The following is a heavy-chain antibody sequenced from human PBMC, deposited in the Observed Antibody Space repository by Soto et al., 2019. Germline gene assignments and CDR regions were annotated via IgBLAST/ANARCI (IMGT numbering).Heavy chain of an antibody. J-gene: IGHJ4*02. CDR1: GDSVSSNSAS. V-gene: IGHV6-1*01. CDR2: TYYRSKWYN. Sequence: QVQLQQSGPGLVKPSETLSLTCGISGDSVSSNSASWNWVRQSPSRGLEWLGRTYYRSKWYNDYAVSVKGRITINPDTSKNQFSLQLNSVTPEDTAVYYCARVATIDPEKFDYWGRGTLVTVSS. CDR3: ARVATIDPEKFDY. D-gene: IGHD5-12*01.